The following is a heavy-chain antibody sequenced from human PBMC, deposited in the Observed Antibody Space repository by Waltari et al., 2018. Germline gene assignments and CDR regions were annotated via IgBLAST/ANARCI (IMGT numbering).Heavy chain of an antibody. D-gene: IGHD4-17*01. Sequence: QVQLVESGGGVVQPGRSLRLSCAASGFTFSRYGLHWVRQAQGKGLECLAVIWYDASNEYYADSVKGRFTISRDNSKNTVYLQVNSLRAEDTAVYYCARDPDTVTTLGGFDYWGQGTLVTVSS. J-gene: IGHJ4*02. CDR3: ARDPDTVTTLGGFDY. V-gene: IGHV3-33*01. CDR1: GFTFSRYG. CDR2: IWYDASNE.